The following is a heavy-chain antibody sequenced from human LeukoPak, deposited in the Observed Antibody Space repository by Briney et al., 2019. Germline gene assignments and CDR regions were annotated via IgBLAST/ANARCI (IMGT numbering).Heavy chain of an antibody. CDR1: GFTFSNAW. D-gene: IGHD3-16*01. V-gene: IGHV3-49*04. J-gene: IGHJ4*02. CDR2: IRSKVYDGTT. Sequence: GGSLRLSCAASGFTFSNAWMSWVRQAPGKGLEWVGFIRSKVYDGTTEYAASVKGRFTILRDDSKSIVYLQMNSLKSEDTAVYYCTRDGWGGSYLDYWGQGTLVTVSS. CDR3: TRDGWGGSYLDY.